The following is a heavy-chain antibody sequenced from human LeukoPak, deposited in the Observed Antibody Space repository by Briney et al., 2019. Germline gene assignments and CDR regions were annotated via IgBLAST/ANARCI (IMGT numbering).Heavy chain of an antibody. J-gene: IGHJ6*03. D-gene: IGHD2-2*02. V-gene: IGHV1-2*02. CDR1: GYTFTGYY. Sequence: ASVKVSCKASGYTFTGYYMHWARQAPGQGLEWMGWINPNSGGTNYAQKFQGRVTMTRDTSISTAYMELSRLRSDDTAVYYCARGYCSSTSCYTYYYYMDVWGKGTTVTVSS. CDR3: ARGYCSSTSCYTYYYYMDV. CDR2: INPNSGGT.